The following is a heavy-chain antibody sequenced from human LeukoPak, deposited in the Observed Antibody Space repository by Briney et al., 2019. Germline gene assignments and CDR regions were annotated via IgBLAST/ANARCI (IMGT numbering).Heavy chain of an antibody. CDR1: GDSISSGDYY. CDR3: ARAYGYSTGWYLSD. Sequence: SETLSLTCTVSGDSISSGDYYWSWIRQPPGKGLEWIGYIYSSGSTYYNPSLKSRVIISVGTSKNQFSLKLSSVTAADTAVYYCARAYGYSTGWYLSDWGQGTLVTVSS. J-gene: IGHJ4*02. CDR2: IYSSGST. D-gene: IGHD6-19*01. V-gene: IGHV4-30-4*01.